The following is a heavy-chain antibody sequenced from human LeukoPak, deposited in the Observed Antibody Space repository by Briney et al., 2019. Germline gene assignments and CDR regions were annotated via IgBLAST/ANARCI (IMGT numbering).Heavy chain of an antibody. CDR2: MNPNSGDT. J-gene: IGHJ3*02. CDR3: AREMVYAIFAFDI. V-gene: IGHV1-8*03. Sequence: ASVKVSCKASGYTFTRHDINWVRQATGHGLEWMGWMNPNSGDTGSAQKFQGRVTISRNTSISTVYMELSSLRSEDTAVYYCAREMVYAIFAFDIWGQGTMVTVSS. CDR1: GYTFTRHD. D-gene: IGHD2-8*01.